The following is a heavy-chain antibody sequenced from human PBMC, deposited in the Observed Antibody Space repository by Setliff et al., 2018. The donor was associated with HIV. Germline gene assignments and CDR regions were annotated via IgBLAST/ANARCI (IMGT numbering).Heavy chain of an antibody. V-gene: IGHV1-8*01. J-gene: IGHJ6*02. CDR3: ARVGRLHYLTPFYYYGMDV. D-gene: IGHD4-4*01. CDR1: GYTFTSYA. CDR2: INPNSGGT. Sequence: ASVKVSCKASGYTFTSYAMHWVRQAPGQGLEWMGRINPNSGGTNYAQKFQGRLIMTRNTSISTVNMELSSLRSEDTAVYFCARVGRLHYLTPFYYYGMDVWGQGTTVTVSS.